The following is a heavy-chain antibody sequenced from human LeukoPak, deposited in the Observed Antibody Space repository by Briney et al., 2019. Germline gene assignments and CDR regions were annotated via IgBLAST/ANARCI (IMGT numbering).Heavy chain of an antibody. CDR2: ITGSRGDG. CDR3: AKMAIAKAATQGRGFLQFDF. D-gene: IGHD3-3*01. CDR1: GFTFNNYA. V-gene: IGHV3-23*01. J-gene: IGHJ4*02. Sequence: PGGSLRLSCTASGFTFNNYAMSWVRKAPGKGPEWVSLITGSRGDGYTVDSVKGRFIISRDNSKNSIYLQLNSLRPEDTAVYYCAKMAIAKAATQGRGFLQFDFWGQGTLVTVSS.